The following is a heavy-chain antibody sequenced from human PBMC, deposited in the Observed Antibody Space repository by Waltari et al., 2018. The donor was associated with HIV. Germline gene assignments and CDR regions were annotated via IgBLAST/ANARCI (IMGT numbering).Heavy chain of an antibody. V-gene: IGHV1-69-2*01. Sequence: EAQMVQSGAEVKKPGSTLRISCKTSGYKFTKFYIHWVQQAPGKGLEWMGLVDPANGEAVYAERFQGRLTISADTSTDTGYLYLTRLTSDDSGVYVCAAGQQFWGQGTLVTVSS. CDR2: VDPANGEA. J-gene: IGHJ4*02. CDR3: AAGQQF. D-gene: IGHD1-1*01. CDR1: GYKFTKFY.